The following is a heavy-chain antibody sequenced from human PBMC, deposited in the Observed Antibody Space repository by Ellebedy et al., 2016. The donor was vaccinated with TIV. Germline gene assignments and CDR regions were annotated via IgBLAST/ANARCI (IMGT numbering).Heavy chain of an antibody. D-gene: IGHD4-17*01. J-gene: IGHJ6*02. CDR3: ARALCGDTPPYYYGMDV. CDR2: INPNSGGT. V-gene: IGHV1-2*02. Sequence: AASVKVSCKASGYTFTGYYMHWVRQAPGQGLEWMGWINPNSGGTNYAQKFQGRVTMTRDTSISTAYMELSRLRSDDTAVYYCARALCGDTPPYYYGMDVWGQGTTVTVSS. CDR1: GYTFTGYY.